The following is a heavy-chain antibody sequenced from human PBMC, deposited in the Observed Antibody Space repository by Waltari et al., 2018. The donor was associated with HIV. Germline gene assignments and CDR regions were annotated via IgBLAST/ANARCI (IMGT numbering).Heavy chain of an antibody. Sequence: QLQLQESGPGLVKPSETLSLTCTVSGGSISSSSYYLGWTRQPPGKGLEWIGSIYYSGSTYCNPSLKSRVTISVDTSKNQFSLKLSSVTAADTAVFYCARYYDSVQDAFDIWGQGTMVTVSS. CDR2: IYYSGST. CDR1: GGSISSSSYY. D-gene: IGHD3-22*01. V-gene: IGHV4-39*07. CDR3: ARYYDSVQDAFDI. J-gene: IGHJ3*02.